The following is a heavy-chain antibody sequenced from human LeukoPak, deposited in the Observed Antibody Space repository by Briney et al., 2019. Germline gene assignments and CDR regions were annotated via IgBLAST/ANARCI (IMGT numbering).Heavy chain of an antibody. V-gene: IGHV5-51*01. CDR2: IYPGDSDT. J-gene: IGHJ4*02. Sequence: PGESLKISCKGSGYSFTSNWIGWVRQMPGKGLEWMGIIYPGDSDTRYSPSFQGQVIISADKSISTAYLQWSSLKASDTAMYYCARQRCARGCQFDYWGQGTLVTVSS. CDR3: ARQRCARGCQFDY. CDR1: GYSFTSNW. D-gene: IGHD4/OR15-4a*01.